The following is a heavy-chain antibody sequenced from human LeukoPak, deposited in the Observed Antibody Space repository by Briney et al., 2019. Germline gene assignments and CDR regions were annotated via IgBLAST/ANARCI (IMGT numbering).Heavy chain of an antibody. CDR3: AREPDIVVVPAAIPPITYYYYGMDV. D-gene: IGHD2-2*01. CDR2: ISAYNGNT. V-gene: IGHV1-18*01. Sequence: ASVKVSCKASGYTFTSYGISWVRQAPGQGLEWMGWISAYNGNTNYAQKLQGRVTMTTDTSTSTAYMELSSLRSEDTAVYYCAREPDIVVVPAAIPPITYYYYGMDVWGQGTTVTVSS. CDR1: GYTFTSYG. J-gene: IGHJ6*02.